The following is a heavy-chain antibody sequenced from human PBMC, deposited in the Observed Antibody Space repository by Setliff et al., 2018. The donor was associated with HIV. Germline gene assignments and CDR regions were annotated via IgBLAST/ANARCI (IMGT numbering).Heavy chain of an antibody. D-gene: IGHD5-18*01. CDR2: MNPNSGNT. CDR3: ARDALEMVNAFDI. J-gene: IGHJ3*02. CDR1: GYTFSSYG. V-gene: IGHV1-8*02. Sequence: ASVKVSCKASGYTFSSYGISWVRQAPGQGLEWMGWMNPNSGNTGYAQKFQGRVTMTRNTSISTAYMELSSLRSEDTAVYYCARDALEMVNAFDIWGQGTMVTVSS.